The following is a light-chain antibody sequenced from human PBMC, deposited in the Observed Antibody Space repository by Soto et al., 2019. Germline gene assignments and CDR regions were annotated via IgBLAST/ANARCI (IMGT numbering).Light chain of an antibody. V-gene: IGKV3-15*01. CDR1: QSVSSK. CDR3: QQYNDGPPA. Sequence: ETVMTQSPATLSLSPGERATLSCRASQSVSSKLVWYQQKPGQAPRFLIYGASTRATGIPARLSGSGSGTEFTRTIDSLQSEDFAVYYCQQYNDGPPAFGGGTKVESK. CDR2: GAS. J-gene: IGKJ4*01.